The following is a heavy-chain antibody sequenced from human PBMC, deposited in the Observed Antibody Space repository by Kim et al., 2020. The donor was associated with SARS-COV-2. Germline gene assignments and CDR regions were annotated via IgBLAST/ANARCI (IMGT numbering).Heavy chain of an antibody. CDR1: GFTFSSYA. CDR2: ISYDGSNK. V-gene: IGHV3-30-3*01. Sequence: GGSLRLSCAASGFTFSSYAMHWVRQAPGKGLEWVAVISYDGSNKYYADSVKGRFTISRDNSKNTLYLQMNSLRAEDTAVYYCARGPIGYCIHWGQGTLFTVSS. J-gene: IGHJ4*02. D-gene: IGHD2-15*01. CDR3: ARGPIGYCIH.